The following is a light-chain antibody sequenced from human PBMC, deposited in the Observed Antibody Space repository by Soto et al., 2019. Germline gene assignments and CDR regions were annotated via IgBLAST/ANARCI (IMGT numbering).Light chain of an antibody. J-gene: IGKJ2*01. CDR1: QSVSSY. CDR3: QQYNNWPYT. V-gene: IGKV3D-15*01. CDR2: GAS. Sequence: EIVLTQSPATLSLSPGERATLSFRASQSVSSYLAWYQQKPGQAPRLLISGASTRATGVPDRFSGSGSGTDFTLTISSLQSEDFAVYYCQQYNNWPYTFGQGTKVDIK.